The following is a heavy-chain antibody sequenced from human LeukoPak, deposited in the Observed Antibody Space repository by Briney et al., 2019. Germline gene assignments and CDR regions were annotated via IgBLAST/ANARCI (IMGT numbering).Heavy chain of an antibody. D-gene: IGHD2-15*01. J-gene: IGHJ4*02. Sequence: GGSLRLSCAASGFTFSSYAMSWVRQAPGKGLEWVSAISGSGGSTYYADTVKGRFTISRDNAKNSLYLQMNSLRAEDTAVYYCARGRLLGLWGQGTLVTVSS. CDR1: GFTFSSYA. CDR2: ISGSGGST. V-gene: IGHV3-23*01. CDR3: ARGRLLGL.